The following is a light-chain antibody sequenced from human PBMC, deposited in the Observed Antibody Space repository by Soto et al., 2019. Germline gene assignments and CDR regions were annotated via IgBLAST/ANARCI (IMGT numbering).Light chain of an antibody. CDR2: DAS. Sequence: DIQMTQSPSSLSASVGDRVTITCQASQDISNYLNWYQQKPGKAPKLLIYDASNLETGGTSRFSGKGSETDFPFTISSLQPEDIATYYCQQYDNLPITFGGGTKVEIK. CDR3: QQYDNLPIT. CDR1: QDISNY. J-gene: IGKJ4*01. V-gene: IGKV1-33*01.